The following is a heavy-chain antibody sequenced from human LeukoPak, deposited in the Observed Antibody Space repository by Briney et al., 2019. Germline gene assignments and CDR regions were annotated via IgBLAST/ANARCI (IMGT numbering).Heavy chain of an antibody. Sequence: ASVKVSCKASGYTFTSYDINWVRQATGQGLEWMGWMNPNSGNTGYAQKFQGRVTMTRNTSISTAYMELSSLRSEDTAAYYCARGLAAPYYYYYGMDVWGQGTTVTVSS. J-gene: IGHJ6*02. CDR2: MNPNSGNT. CDR3: ARGLAAPYYYYYGMDV. CDR1: GYTFTSYD. V-gene: IGHV1-8*01. D-gene: IGHD6-13*01.